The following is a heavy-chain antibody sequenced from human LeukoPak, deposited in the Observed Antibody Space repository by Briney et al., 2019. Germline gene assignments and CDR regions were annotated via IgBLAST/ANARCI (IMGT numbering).Heavy chain of an antibody. Sequence: ASVKVSCKTSEYIFTVYHMHWVRQAPGQGLEWMGWINPNSGGTNYAQKLQGRVTLTRDTSINTAYMELSSLRSDDTAVYYCGLVTPGNWWFDPWGQGTPVTVSS. CDR2: INPNSGGT. CDR1: EYIFTVYH. CDR3: GLVTPGNWWFDP. J-gene: IGHJ5*02. V-gene: IGHV1-2*02. D-gene: IGHD1-1*01.